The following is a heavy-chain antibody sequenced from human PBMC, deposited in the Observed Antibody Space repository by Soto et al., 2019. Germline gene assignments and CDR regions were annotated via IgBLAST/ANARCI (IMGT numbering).Heavy chain of an antibody. CDR2: ISGSADIT. CDR1: GFTFSKFA. J-gene: IGHJ4*02. CDR3: AKDIAAGQGYRIFDS. V-gene: IGHV3-23*01. D-gene: IGHD5-18*01. Sequence: VQLLESGGTSVRPGGSLRLSCAASGFTFSKFAMSWVRQAPGKGLEWVSTISGSADITFNADSVKGRFTTSRDNSKNTLFVQMDSPRVEDTAVYYCAKDIAAGQGYRIFDSWGQGTLVTVSS.